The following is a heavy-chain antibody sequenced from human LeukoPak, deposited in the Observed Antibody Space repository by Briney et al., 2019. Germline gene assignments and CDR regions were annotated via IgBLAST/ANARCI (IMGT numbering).Heavy chain of an antibody. Sequence: WASVKVTCKASGYTFTGYYMHCVRQAPGQGLEWMGRINPNSGGTNYAQKFQGRVTMTRDTSISTAYMELSRLRSDDTAVYYCARVGYSGYDFNYWGQGTLVTVSS. CDR2: INPNSGGT. J-gene: IGHJ4*02. V-gene: IGHV1-2*06. D-gene: IGHD5-12*01. CDR1: GYTFTGYY. CDR3: ARVGYSGYDFNY.